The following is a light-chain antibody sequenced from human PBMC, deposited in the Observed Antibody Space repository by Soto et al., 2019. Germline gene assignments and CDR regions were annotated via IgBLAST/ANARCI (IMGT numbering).Light chain of an antibody. V-gene: IGLV2-23*01. CDR1: SSDVGSYNL. J-gene: IGLJ1*01. CDR3: CSYAGSSTSYV. CDR2: EGS. Sequence: QSVLTQPASVSGSPGLSITISCTGTSSDVGSYNLVSWYQQHPGKAPKLMIYEGSKRPSGVSNRFSGSKSGNTASLTISGLQAEDEADYYCCSYAGSSTSYVFGTGTKVTVL.